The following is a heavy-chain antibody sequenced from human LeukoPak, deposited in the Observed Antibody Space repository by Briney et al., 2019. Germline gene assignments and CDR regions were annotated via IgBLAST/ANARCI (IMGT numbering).Heavy chain of an antibody. Sequence: ASVKVSCKASGGTFSSYAISWVRQAPGQGLEWMGRIIPILGIANYAQKFQGRVTITADKSTSTACMELTSMGSEDTAVYYCASQIVATIGDAFDIWGQGTMVTVSS. CDR3: ASQIVATIGDAFDI. V-gene: IGHV1-69*04. CDR1: GGTFSSYA. CDR2: IIPILGIA. D-gene: IGHD5-12*01. J-gene: IGHJ3*02.